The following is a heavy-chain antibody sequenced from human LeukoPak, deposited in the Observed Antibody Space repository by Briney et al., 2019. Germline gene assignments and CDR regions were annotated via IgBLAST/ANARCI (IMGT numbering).Heavy chain of an antibody. CDR3: SRVDRIAAARE. V-gene: IGHV1-8*01. D-gene: IGHD6-13*01. CDR1: GYTFTSYD. Sequence: GASVKVSCEAAGYTFTSYDINWVRQATGQGLEWMGWMNPNSGDTGYVQKFQGRVTMTRDTSISTAYMELSRLRSDDTAVYYCSRVDRIAAAREWGQGTLVTVSS. CDR2: MNPNSGDT. J-gene: IGHJ4*02.